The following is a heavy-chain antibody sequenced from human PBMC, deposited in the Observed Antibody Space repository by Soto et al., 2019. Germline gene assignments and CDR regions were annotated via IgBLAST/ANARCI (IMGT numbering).Heavy chain of an antibody. D-gene: IGHD2-21*02. Sequence: GGSLRLSCAASGFTFSSYTLNWVRRTPGKGLEWVATSSDRRTGNTHYSDSVRGRFTLSRDYSRNILFLQMDSLRADDTALYYCTTWLTAHFDYWGRGTRVTVSS. CDR3: TTWLTAHFDY. V-gene: IGHV3-23*01. J-gene: IGHJ4*02. CDR1: GFTFSSYT. CDR2: SSDRRTGNT.